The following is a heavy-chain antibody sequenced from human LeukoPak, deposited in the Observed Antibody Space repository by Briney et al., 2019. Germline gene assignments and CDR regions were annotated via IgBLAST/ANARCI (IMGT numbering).Heavy chain of an antibody. CDR1: GYTFTGYY. D-gene: IGHD6-6*01. J-gene: IGHJ5*02. Sequence: GASVKVSCKASGYTFTGYYMHWVRQAPGQGLEWMGWINPNSGDTNYAQNFQGRVTMTRDTSISTAYMELSSLRSDDTAIYYCARTGFSSSPRLDPWGQGTLVTVSS. CDR2: INPNSGDT. CDR3: ARTGFSSSPRLDP. V-gene: IGHV1-2*02.